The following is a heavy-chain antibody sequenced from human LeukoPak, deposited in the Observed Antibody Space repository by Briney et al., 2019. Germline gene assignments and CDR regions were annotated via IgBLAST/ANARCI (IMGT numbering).Heavy chain of an antibody. J-gene: IGHJ4*02. Sequence: PGRSLRLSCAASGFTFSSYGMHWVRQAPGKGLEWVAVISYDGSNKYYADSVKGRFTISRDNSKNTLYLQMNSLRAEDTAVYYCASLPVVTPDFDYWGQGTLVTVSS. V-gene: IGHV3-30*03. CDR3: ASLPVVTPDFDY. CDR1: GFTFSSYG. CDR2: ISYDGSNK. D-gene: IGHD4-23*01.